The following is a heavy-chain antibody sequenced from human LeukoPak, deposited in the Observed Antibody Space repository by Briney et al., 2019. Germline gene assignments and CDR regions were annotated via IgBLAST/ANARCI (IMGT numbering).Heavy chain of an antibody. J-gene: IGHJ4*02. D-gene: IGHD3-9*01. CDR3: ARGGPAVLRCFDWYHRSHYFDY. V-gene: IGHV3-48*03. CDR1: GFTFSSYE. Sequence: QPGGSLRLSCAASGFTFSSYEMNWVRQAPGKGLEWVSYISSSGSTIYYADSVKGRFTISRDNAKNSLYLQMNSLRAEDTAVYYCARGGPAVLRCFDWYHRSHYFDYWGQGTLVTVSS. CDR2: ISSSGSTI.